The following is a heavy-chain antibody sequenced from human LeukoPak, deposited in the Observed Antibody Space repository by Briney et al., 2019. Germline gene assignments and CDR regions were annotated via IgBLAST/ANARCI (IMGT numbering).Heavy chain of an antibody. CDR3: ATSSTVVTPYYFDY. CDR2: IIPIFGTA. J-gene: IGHJ4*02. D-gene: IGHD4-23*01. Sequence: GASVKVSCKASGGTFSSYAISWVRQAPGQGLEWMGGIIPIFGTANYAQKFQGRATITADESTSTAYMELSSLRSEDTAVYYCATSSTVVTPYYFDYWGQGTLVTVSS. CDR1: GGTFSSYA. V-gene: IGHV1-69*13.